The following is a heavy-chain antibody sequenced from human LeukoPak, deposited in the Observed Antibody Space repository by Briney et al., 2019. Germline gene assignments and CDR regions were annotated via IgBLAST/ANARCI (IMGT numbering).Heavy chain of an antibody. CDR1: GFSFSSHG. CDR2: ISYDGSNK. V-gene: IGHV3-30*18. Sequence: GGSLRLSCAGSGFSFSSHGMHWVRQAPGKGLEWVAVISYDGSNKYYADSVKGRFTISRDNSKNTLYLQMNSLRAEDTAVYYCAKASVVAATRYYYYYMDVWGKGTTVTVSS. D-gene: IGHD2-15*01. J-gene: IGHJ6*03. CDR3: AKASVVAATRYYYYYMDV.